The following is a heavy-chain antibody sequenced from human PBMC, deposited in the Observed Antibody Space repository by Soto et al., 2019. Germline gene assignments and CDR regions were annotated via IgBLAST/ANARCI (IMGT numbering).Heavy chain of an antibody. D-gene: IGHD3-3*01. Sequence: SETLSLTCTVSGGSISSSSYYWGWIRQPPGKGLEWIGSIYYSGSTYYNPSLKSRVTISVDTSKNQFSLKLSSVTAADTAVYYCARTQRATTFGVVILGDGSGRFDTWGQGTLVTVSS. CDR2: IYYSGST. V-gene: IGHV4-39*01. CDR1: GGSISSSSYY. CDR3: ARTQRATTFGVVILGDGSGRFDT. J-gene: IGHJ5*02.